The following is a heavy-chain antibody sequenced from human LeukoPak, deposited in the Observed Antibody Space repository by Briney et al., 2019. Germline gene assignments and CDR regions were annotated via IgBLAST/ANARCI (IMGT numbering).Heavy chain of an antibody. CDR1: EFTFSTYA. V-gene: IGHV3-30*04. J-gene: IGHJ5*02. CDR2: ISYDGSIT. D-gene: IGHD3-10*01. CDR3: AREYYRLGEPGTRWFDP. Sequence: SGGSLRLSCAASEFTFSTYAMHWVRQAPGKGLEWVAFISYDGSITYSADSVKGRFSISRDNSKNTLYLQMNSLRAEDTAVYYCAREYYRLGEPGTRWFDPWGQGTLVTVSS.